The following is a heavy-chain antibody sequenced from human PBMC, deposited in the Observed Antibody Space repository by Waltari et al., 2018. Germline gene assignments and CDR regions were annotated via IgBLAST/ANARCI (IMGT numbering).Heavy chain of an antibody. V-gene: IGHV1-69*01. D-gene: IGHD4-17*01. Sequence: QVQLVQSGAEVKKPGSSVKVSCKASGGTFSSYAISWVRQAPGQGLEWMGGIIPSFGTANDAQKVQGRGTITADEATSTAYMELSSLRSEDTAVYYCARGTHDYGDYVDYYYYGMDVWGQGTTVTVSS. CDR3: ARGTHDYGDYVDYYYYGMDV. CDR2: IIPSFGTA. CDR1: GGTFSSYA. J-gene: IGHJ6*02.